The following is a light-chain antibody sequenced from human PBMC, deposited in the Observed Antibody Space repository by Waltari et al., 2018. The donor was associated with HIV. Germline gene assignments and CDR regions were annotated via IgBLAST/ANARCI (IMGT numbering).Light chain of an antibody. J-gene: IGKJ1*01. V-gene: IGKV3-15*01. CDR2: GAS. CDR3: QQSERWPRT. CDR1: RGLSSN. Sequence: IVMTQSPATLSVSPGERATLACSASRGLSSNSAGYQHKPGQAPKLPIYGASIRATGVPVRFSGSGARKEVTLTIVSLQSEDSAFYYCQQSERWPRTFGQGTKVEIK.